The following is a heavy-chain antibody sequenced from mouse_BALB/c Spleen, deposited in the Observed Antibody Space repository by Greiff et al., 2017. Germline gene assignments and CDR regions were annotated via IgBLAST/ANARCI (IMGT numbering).Heavy chain of an antibody. CDR2: ISSGSSTI. CDR3: ASHRYGGSWFAY. J-gene: IGHJ3*01. Sequence: EVMLVESGGGLVQPGGSRKLSCAASGFTFSSFGMHWVRQAPEKGLEWVAYISSGSSTIYYADTVKGRFTISRDNPKNTLFLQMTSLRSEDTAMYYCASHRYGGSWFAYWGQGTLVTVSA. CDR1: GFTFSSFG. V-gene: IGHV5-17*02. D-gene: IGHD2-14*01.